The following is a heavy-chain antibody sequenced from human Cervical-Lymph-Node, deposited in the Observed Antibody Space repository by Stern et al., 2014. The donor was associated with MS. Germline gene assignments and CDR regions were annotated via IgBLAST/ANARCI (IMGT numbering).Heavy chain of an antibody. CDR1: GFTFSNYW. J-gene: IGHJ5*02. Sequence: MQLVQSGGGLVQPGESLRLSCAVSGFTFSNYWMTWVRQAPGKGLEWVASIKTDGSEKSYGASVKGRFTISRDNAKNSLYLQMNSLRAEDTAVYYCARAVRELGTWGQGTLVTVSS. CDR2: IKTDGSEK. CDR3: ARAVRELGT. D-gene: IGHD1-7*01. V-gene: IGHV3-7*01.